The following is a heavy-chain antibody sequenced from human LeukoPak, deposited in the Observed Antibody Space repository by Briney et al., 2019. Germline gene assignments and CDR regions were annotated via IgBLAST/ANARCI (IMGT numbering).Heavy chain of an antibody. CDR1: EFSVGSNY. CDR2: IYSGGST. CDR3: ARGRRDGYNLIDAFDI. D-gene: IGHD5-24*01. Sequence: GGSLRLSCAASEFSVGSNYMTWVRQAPGKGLEWVSLIYSGGSTYYADSVKGRFTISRDNSKNTLYLQMNSLRAEDTAVYYCARGRRDGYNLIDAFDIWGLGSMVTVSS. V-gene: IGHV3-66*01. J-gene: IGHJ3*02.